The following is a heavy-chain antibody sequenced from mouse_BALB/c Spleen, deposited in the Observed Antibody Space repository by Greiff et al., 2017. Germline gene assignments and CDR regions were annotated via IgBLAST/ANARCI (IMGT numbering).Heavy chain of an antibody. D-gene: IGHD2-3*01. J-gene: IGHJ4*01. CDR3: ARPDDGYYAMDY. Sequence: EVQLVESGGDLVKPGGSLKLSCAASGFTFSSYGMSWVRQTPDKRLEWVATISSGGSYTYYPDSVKGRFTISRDNAKNTLYLQMSSLKSEDTAMYYCARPDDGYYAMDYWGQGTSVTVSS. CDR1: GFTFSSYG. CDR2: ISSGGSYT. V-gene: IGHV5-6*01.